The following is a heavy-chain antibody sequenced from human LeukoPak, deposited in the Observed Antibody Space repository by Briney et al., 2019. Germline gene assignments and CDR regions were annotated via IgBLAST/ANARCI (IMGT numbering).Heavy chain of an antibody. CDR3: AKDRLLIYDVFDY. D-gene: IGHD5/OR15-5a*01. CDR2: ISGSGGST. CDR1: GFTLSSYS. J-gene: IGHJ4*02. Sequence: HSGGSLRLSCAASGFTLSSYSMNWVRQAPGKGLEWVSAISGSGGSTYYTDSVKGRFTISRDNSKNTLYLQMNSLRAEDTAVYYCAKDRLLIYDVFDYWGQGTLVTVSS. V-gene: IGHV3-23*01.